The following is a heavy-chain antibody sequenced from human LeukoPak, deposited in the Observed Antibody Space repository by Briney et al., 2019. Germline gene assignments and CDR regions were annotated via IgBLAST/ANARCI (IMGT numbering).Heavy chain of an antibody. CDR1: GLTFSSYW. CDR3: ARGKAGVDTNWYFDL. Sequence: PGGSLRLSCAASGLTFSSYWMHWVRQAPGKGLVWVSHINSDGSSTTYADSVKGRFTISRDNAKNTLYLQMNSLRAEDTTVYYCARGKAGVDTNWYFDLWGRGTLVTVSS. V-gene: IGHV3-74*03. J-gene: IGHJ2*01. D-gene: IGHD3-10*01. CDR2: INSDGSST.